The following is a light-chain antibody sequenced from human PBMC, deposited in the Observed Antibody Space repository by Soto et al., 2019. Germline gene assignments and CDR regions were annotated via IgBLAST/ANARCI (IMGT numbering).Light chain of an antibody. J-gene: IGLJ2*01. CDR2: ANT. V-gene: IGLV1-40*01. CDR3: QSYDNSLSGSRV. Sequence: QSVLTQPPSVSGAPGQRGTISCTGSSSNIGAGYDVQWYQQLPGTAPKLLIYANTNRPSGVPDRFSGSKSGTSASLAITGLQADDEADYYCQSYDNSLSGSRVFGGGTKLTVL. CDR1: SSNIGAGYD.